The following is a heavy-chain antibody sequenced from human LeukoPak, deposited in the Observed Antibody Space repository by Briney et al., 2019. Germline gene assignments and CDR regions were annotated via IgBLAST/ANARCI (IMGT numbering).Heavy chain of an antibody. Sequence: PSETLSLTCTVSGYSINSDYYWGWIRQPPGKGLEWIGEINHSGSTNYNPSLKSRVTISVDTSKNQFSLKLSSVTAADTAVYYCARHGGGVVPAAIPYYYYYMDVWGKGTTVTISS. V-gene: IGHV4-38-2*02. J-gene: IGHJ6*03. D-gene: IGHD2-2*01. CDR3: ARHGGGVVPAAIPYYYYYMDV. CDR2: INHSGST. CDR1: GYSINSDYY.